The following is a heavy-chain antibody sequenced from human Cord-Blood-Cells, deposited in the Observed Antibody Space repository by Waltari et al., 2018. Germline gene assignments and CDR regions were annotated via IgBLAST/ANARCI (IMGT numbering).Heavy chain of an antibody. D-gene: IGHD2-8*02. CDR3: ARLLKRGNAFDI. CDR1: GYTFTGYY. Sequence: QVQLVQSGAEVKKHGASVQVFSKASGYTFTGYYMHWVRQAPGQGLEWMGWINPNSGGTNYAQKFQGRVTMTRDTSISTAYMELSRLRSDDTAVYYCARLLKRGNAFDIWGQGTMVTVSS. CDR2: INPNSGGT. J-gene: IGHJ3*02. V-gene: IGHV1-2*02.